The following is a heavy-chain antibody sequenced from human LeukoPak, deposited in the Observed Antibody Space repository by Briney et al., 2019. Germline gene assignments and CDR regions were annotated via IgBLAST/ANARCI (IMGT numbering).Heavy chain of an antibody. J-gene: IGHJ2*01. CDR3: ARDIGDSSGDYWYSDL. Sequence: ASVKVSCKASGYTFTGYYMHWVRQAPGQGLEWMGWINPKRGGTKYAQKFQGRVTMTRDTSISTAYMELSSLRSDDTAVYYCARDIGDSSGDYWYSDLWGRGTLVTVSS. D-gene: IGHD3-22*01. V-gene: IGHV1-2*02. CDR1: GYTFTGYY. CDR2: INPKRGGT.